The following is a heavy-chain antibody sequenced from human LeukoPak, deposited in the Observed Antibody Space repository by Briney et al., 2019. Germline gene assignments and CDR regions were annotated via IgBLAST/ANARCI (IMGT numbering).Heavy chain of an antibody. CDR2: IHYSGST. CDR1: GYSISSAYY. Sequence: SETLSLTCSVSGYSISSAYYWGWIRQPPGKGLEWIATIHYSGSTYYNPSLKSRVTISLDTSKNQFSLKLNSVAAADTAVYYCARGFSRSYSGVPFDYWGQGTLVTVSS. V-gene: IGHV4-38-2*02. J-gene: IGHJ4*02. D-gene: IGHD1-26*01. CDR3: ARGFSRSYSGVPFDY.